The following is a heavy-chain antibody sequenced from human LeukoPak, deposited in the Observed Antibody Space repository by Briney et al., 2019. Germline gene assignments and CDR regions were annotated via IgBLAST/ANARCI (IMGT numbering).Heavy chain of an antibody. J-gene: IGHJ5*02. V-gene: IGHV1-8*01. CDR2: MNPNSGNT. CDR3: ARSHYYASNWFDP. D-gene: IGHD3-10*01. Sequence: ASGKVSCKASGYTFTSYDINWVRQATGQGLEWMGWMNPNSGNTRYAQKFQGRVTMTRNTSISTAYMELSSLRSEDTAVYYCARSHYYASNWFDPWGQGTLVTVSS. CDR1: GYTFTSYD.